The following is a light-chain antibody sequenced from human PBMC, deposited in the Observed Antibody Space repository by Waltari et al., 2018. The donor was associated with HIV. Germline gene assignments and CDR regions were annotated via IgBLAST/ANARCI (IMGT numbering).Light chain of an antibody. V-gene: IGLV1-44*01. CDR2: SNN. J-gene: IGLJ2*01. CDR3: AAWDDSLNGPHVV. CDR1: SSDIGSNA. Sequence: QSVLTQPPSASETPGQRVAISCSGSSSDIGSNAVHWYQQLPGTAPNLLIYSNNQRPSGVPDRFSGSKSGTSASLAISGLQSEDEADYYCAAWDDSLNGPHVVFGGGTKLTVL.